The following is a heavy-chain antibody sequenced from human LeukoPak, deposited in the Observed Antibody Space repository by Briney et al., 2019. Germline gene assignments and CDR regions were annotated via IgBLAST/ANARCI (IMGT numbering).Heavy chain of an antibody. D-gene: IGHD7-27*01. CDR2: ISSSGSTI. Sequence: PGGSLRLSCVASGFTFSSYEMNWVRQAPGKGLEWVSYISSSGSTIYYVDSVKGRFTISRDNAKNSLYLQMNSLRVEDTAVYYCATQTGDVDYYGLDVWGQGTTVTVSS. CDR1: GFTFSSYE. V-gene: IGHV3-48*03. J-gene: IGHJ6*02. CDR3: ATQTGDVDYYGLDV.